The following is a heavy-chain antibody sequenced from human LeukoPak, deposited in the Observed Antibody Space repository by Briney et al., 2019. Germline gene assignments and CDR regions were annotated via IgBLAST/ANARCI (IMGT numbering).Heavy chain of an antibody. D-gene: IGHD3-3*01. CDR3: ARDPFWSGYYTPNLYYGMDV. Sequence: GGSLRLSCAASGFTFSSYAMHWVRQAPGKGLEWVAVISYDGSNKYYADSVKGRFTISRDNSKNTLYLQMNSLRAEDTAVYYCARDPFWSGYYTPNLYYGMDVWGQGTTVTVSS. V-gene: IGHV3-30-3*01. CDR2: ISYDGSNK. J-gene: IGHJ6*02. CDR1: GFTFSSYA.